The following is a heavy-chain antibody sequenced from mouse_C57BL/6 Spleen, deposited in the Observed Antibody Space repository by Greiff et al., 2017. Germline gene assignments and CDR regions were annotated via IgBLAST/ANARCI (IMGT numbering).Heavy chain of an antibody. CDR2: IDPSDSET. V-gene: IGHV1-52*01. CDR1: GYTFTSYW. CDR3: ARTGLVYAMDY. J-gene: IGHJ4*01. Sequence: QVQLQQPGAELVRPGSSVKLSCKASGYTFTSYWMHWVKQRPIQGLEWIGNIDPSDSETHYNQKFKDKATLTVDKSSSTAYMQRSRLTSEDSAVYYCARTGLVYAMDYWGQGTSVTVSS. D-gene: IGHD3-3*01.